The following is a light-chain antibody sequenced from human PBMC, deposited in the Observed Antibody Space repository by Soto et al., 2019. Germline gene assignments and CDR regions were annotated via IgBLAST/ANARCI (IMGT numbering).Light chain of an antibody. CDR1: QSVSSY. CDR2: DAS. V-gene: IGKV3-11*01. CDR3: QQRSNWPVT. Sequence: EIVLTQSPATLSLSPGERATLSCRASQSVSSYFAWYQQKPGQAPRLLIYDASNRATGIPARFSGSGSGTDFTRAISSLEPEDFAVYYCQQRSNWPVTFGQGTRVEIK. J-gene: IGKJ1*01.